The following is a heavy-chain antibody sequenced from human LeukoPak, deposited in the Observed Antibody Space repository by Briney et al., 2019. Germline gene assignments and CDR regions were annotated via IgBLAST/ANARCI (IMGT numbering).Heavy chain of an antibody. CDR3: ARRGVGIVGATEGFDYFDY. J-gene: IGHJ4*02. V-gene: IGHV5-51*01. D-gene: IGHD1-26*01. Sequence: GESLKISCKGSGYNFANYWIAWVRQMPGKGLEWMGIIYPGDSVTRYSPSFQGQVTISADKSISTAYLQWSSLKASDTAMYYCARRGVGIVGATEGFDYFDYWGQGTLVTVSS. CDR2: IYPGDSVT. CDR1: GYNFANYW.